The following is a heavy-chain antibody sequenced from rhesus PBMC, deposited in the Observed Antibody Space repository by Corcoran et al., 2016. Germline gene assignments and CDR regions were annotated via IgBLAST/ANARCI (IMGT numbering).Heavy chain of an antibody. Sequence: QVQLQESGPGLVKPSETLSLTCTVSGASISSYWWSWIRQPPGKGLEWIGEINGNRGSNNYTPSLKSRVTISRDTSKNQFSLKLSSGTAADTAVYYCAIQSDYSPNQTDYWGQGVLVTVAS. D-gene: IGHD2-2*01. CDR3: AIQSDYSPNQTDY. J-gene: IGHJ4*01. CDR2: INGNRGSN. V-gene: IGHV4-80*01. CDR1: GASISSYW.